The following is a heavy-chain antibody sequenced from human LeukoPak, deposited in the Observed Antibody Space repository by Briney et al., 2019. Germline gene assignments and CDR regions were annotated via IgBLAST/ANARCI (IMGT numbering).Heavy chain of an antibody. CDR2: IYYSGST. CDR1: GGSISSHY. V-gene: IGHV4-59*11. D-gene: IGHD5-18*01. CDR3: ASNPVDTAMVIFDY. Sequence: SETLSLTCTVSGGSISSHYWSWIRQPPGKGLEWIGYIYYSGSTNYNPSLKSRVTISVDTFKNQFSLKLSSVTAADTAVYYCASNPVDTAMVIFDYWGQGTLVTVSS. J-gene: IGHJ4*02.